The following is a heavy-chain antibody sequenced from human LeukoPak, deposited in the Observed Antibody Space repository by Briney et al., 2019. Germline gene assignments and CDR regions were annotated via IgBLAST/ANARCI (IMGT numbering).Heavy chain of an antibody. CDR1: GYTFTSYY. J-gene: IGHJ4*02. V-gene: IGHV1-46*01. D-gene: IGHD3-22*01. CDR2: INPSGGST. Sequence: GASVKASCKASGYTFTSYYMHWVRQAPGQGLEWMGIINPSGGSTSYAQKFQGRVTMTRDMSTSTVYMELSSLRSEDTAVYYCARVRYYYDSSGYPSSFDYWGQGTLVTVSS. CDR3: ARVRYYYDSSGYPSSFDY.